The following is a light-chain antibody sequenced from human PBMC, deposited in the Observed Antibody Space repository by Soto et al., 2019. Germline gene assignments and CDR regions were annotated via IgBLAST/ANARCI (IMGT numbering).Light chain of an antibody. CDR1: QSVRNNY. J-gene: IGKJ4*01. CDR3: QPYNNWPLT. CDR2: GAS. V-gene: IGKV3-20*01. Sequence: EIVLTQAPDTLSLSPGERATLSCRASQSVRNNYLAWYQQKPGQAPRLLIYGASSRATGIPDRFSGSVSGTDFTLTISRLEPEDFAVYYCQPYNNWPLTFGGGTKVEIK.